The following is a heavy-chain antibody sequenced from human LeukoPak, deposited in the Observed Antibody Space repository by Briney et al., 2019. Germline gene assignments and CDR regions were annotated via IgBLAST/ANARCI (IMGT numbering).Heavy chain of an antibody. J-gene: IGHJ4*02. Sequence: GASVKVSCKPSGYTFTTFPINWVRQAPGQGLEWMGWINTTTGNPTYAQGLTGQFVFSLDTSVSTAYLQITSLKTEDIGVYYCVRGHDTTGYFAYWGQGSLVTVSS. CDR2: INTTTGNP. V-gene: IGHV7-4-1*02. CDR3: VRGHDTTGYFAY. D-gene: IGHD3-9*01. CDR1: GYTFTTFP.